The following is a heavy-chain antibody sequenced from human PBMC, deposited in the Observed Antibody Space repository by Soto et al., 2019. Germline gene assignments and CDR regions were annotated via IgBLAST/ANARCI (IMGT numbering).Heavy chain of an antibody. Sequence: SETLSLTCTVSGGSITNYYYSWIRQPPGKGLEWIGYIFHTGTTSYNPSLKSRVTLSVDTSQSQFSLKLNSVTAADTAVHYCTTEAYDNSGSLAFDIWGPGTLVTVSS. V-gene: IGHV4-59*08. D-gene: IGHD3-22*01. CDR3: TTEAYDNSGSLAFDI. CDR2: IFHTGTT. J-gene: IGHJ3*02. CDR1: GGSITNYY.